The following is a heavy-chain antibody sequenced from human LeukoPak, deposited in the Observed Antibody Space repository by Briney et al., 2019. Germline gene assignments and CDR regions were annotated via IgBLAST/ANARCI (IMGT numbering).Heavy chain of an antibody. CDR1: GYTFPSYG. D-gene: IGHD5-18*01. J-gene: IGHJ3*02. CDR2: ISAYNGNT. Sequence: ASVKVSCMASGYTFPSYGISRVRQAPGRGLEWMGWISAYNGNTNYAQKLQGRVTMTTDTSTSTAYMELRSLRSEDTAVYYCAGGKRGYSYGPGDDAFDIWGQGTMVTVSS. CDR3: AGGKRGYSYGPGDDAFDI. V-gene: IGHV1-18*01.